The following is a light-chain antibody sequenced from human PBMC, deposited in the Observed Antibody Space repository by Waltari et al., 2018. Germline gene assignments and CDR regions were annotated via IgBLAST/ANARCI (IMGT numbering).Light chain of an antibody. J-gene: IGLJ2*01. CDR3: SSYTSSSIV. CDR1: SSAVGGYNY. CDR2: EVS. Sequence: QSALTQPASVSGSPGQSITISCPGTSSAVGGYNYASWYQQHPGKAPKLMIYEVSNRPSGVSNRFSGSKSGNTASLTISGLQAEDEADYYCSSYTSSSIVFGGGTKLTVL. V-gene: IGLV2-14*01.